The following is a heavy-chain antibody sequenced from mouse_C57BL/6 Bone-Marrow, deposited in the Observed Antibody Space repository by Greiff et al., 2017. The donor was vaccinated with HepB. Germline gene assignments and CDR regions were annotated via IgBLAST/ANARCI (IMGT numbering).Heavy chain of an antibody. J-gene: IGHJ2*01. V-gene: IGHV5-9*01. Sequence: EVKLVESGGGLVKPGGSLKLSCAASGFTFSSYTMSWVRQTPEKRLEWVATISGGGGNTYYPDSVKGRFTISRDKAKNTLYLQMSSLRSEDTSLYYCARDGYYPYYFDNWGQGTTLTVSS. CDR3: ARDGYYPYYFDN. D-gene: IGHD2-3*01. CDR1: GFTFSSYT. CDR2: ISGGGGNT.